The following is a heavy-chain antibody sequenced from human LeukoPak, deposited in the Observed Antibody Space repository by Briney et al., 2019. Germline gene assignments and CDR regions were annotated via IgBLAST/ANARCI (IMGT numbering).Heavy chain of an antibody. V-gene: IGHV1-2*02. J-gene: IGHJ4*02. CDR1: GSAFTGYY. D-gene: IGHD4-17*01. CDR3: ARGTRRMTTVTTSFGY. CDR2: INPNSGGT. Sequence: GASVKVSCKASGSAFTGYYIHWARQAPGQGLEWMGWINPNSGGTNYAQKFQGRVTMTRDTSISTAYMELSRLRSDDTAVYYCARGTRRMTTVTTSFGYWGQGTLVTVSS.